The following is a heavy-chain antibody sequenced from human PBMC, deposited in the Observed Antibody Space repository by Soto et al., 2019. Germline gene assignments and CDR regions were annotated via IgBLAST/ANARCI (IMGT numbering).Heavy chain of an antibody. V-gene: IGHV3-30-3*01. Sequence: PGGSLRLSCAASGFTFSSYAMHWVRQAPGKGLEWVAVISYDGSNKYYADSVKGRFTISRDNSKNTLYLQMNSLRAEDTAVYYCARAFRDGYKAYWGQGTLVTVSS. CDR1: GFTFSSYA. CDR3: ARAFRDGYKAY. J-gene: IGHJ4*02. D-gene: IGHD5-12*01. CDR2: ISYDGSNK.